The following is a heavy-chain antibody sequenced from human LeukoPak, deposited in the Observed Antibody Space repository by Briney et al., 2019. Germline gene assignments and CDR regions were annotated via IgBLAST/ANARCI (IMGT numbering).Heavy chain of an antibody. V-gene: IGHV4-34*01. CDR1: GGSCSGYY. CDR2: INHSGST. J-gene: IGHJ4*02. CDR3: ARGLITFRTGYYYDSSGYYGYFDY. D-gene: IGHD3-22*01. Sequence: SENLSLTCAVYGGSCSGYYWSWIRQPPGKGLEWIGEINHSGSTNYNPSLKSRVTISVDTSKNQFSLKLSSVTAADTAVYYCARGLITFRTGYYYDSSGYYGYFDYWGQGTLVTVSS.